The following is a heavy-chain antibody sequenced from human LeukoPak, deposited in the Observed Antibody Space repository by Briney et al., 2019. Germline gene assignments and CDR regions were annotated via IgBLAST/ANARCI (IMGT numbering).Heavy chain of an antibody. CDR3: ARVSGTGFDY. J-gene: IGHJ4*02. CDR1: GGPISGYY. CDR2: IYSSGST. V-gene: IGHV4-4*07. D-gene: IGHD2-2*01. Sequence: KPSETLSLTCTVSGGPISGYYWSWIRQPAGKGLEWIGRIYSSGSTNYNPSLKSRVTMSVDTSKNQFSLKLSSVTAADTAMYYCARVSGTGFDYWGQGTLVTVSS.